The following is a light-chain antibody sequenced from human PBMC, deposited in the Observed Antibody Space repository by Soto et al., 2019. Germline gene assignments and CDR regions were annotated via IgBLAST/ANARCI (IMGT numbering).Light chain of an antibody. CDR1: SSDVGGYNY. CDR2: DVS. V-gene: IGLV2-14*03. CDR3: SSYTSSSTPWV. J-gene: IGLJ1*01. Sequence: QSVLTQPTSVSGSPERSITISCTGTSSDVGGYNYVSWYQHHPGKAPKLMICDVSDRPSGVSNRFSGSKSGNTASLTISGLQAEDDADYYCSSYTSSSTPWVFGPGTKVTDL.